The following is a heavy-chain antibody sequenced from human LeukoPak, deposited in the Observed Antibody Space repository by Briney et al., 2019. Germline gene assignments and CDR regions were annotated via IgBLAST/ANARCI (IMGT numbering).Heavy chain of an antibody. CDR2: IYHSGST. J-gene: IGHJ3*02. V-gene: IGHV4-4*02. Sequence: GSLRVSCAASGFTFSSYAMSWVRQPPGKGLEWIGEIYHSGSTNYNPSLKSRVTISVDKSKNQFSLKLSPVTAADTAVYYCASRGGGDDAFDIWGQGTMVTVSS. CDR1: GFTFSSYAM. CDR3: ASRGGGDDAFDI. D-gene: IGHD2-21*01.